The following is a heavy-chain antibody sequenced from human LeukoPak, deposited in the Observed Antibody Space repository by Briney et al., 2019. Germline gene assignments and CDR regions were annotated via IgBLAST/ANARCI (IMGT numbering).Heavy chain of an antibody. CDR3: ARAYTSPNGPY. Sequence: SVKVSCKASGGTFSSYAISWVRQAPGQGLEWMGRIIPILGIANYAQKFQGRVTITADKSTSTAYMELSSLRSEDAAVYYCARAYTSPNGPYWGQGILVTVSS. V-gene: IGHV1-69*04. D-gene: IGHD3-16*01. J-gene: IGHJ4*02. CDR2: IIPILGIA. CDR1: GGTFSSYA.